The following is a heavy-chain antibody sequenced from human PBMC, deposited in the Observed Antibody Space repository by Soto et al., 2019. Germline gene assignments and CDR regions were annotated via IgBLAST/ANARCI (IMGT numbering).Heavy chain of an antibody. CDR3: AKDRFSSGYDAFDV. J-gene: IGHJ3*01. CDR1: GFTFSNAW. CDR2: IKSKTDGGTT. V-gene: IGHV3-15*05. Sequence: GGSLRLSCAASGFTFSNAWMSWVRQAPGKGLEWVGRIKSKTDGGTTDYAAPVKGRFTISRDDSKNTLYLQMNSLRAEDTAVYYCAKDRFSSGYDAFDVWGQGTMVTVSS. D-gene: IGHD6-19*01.